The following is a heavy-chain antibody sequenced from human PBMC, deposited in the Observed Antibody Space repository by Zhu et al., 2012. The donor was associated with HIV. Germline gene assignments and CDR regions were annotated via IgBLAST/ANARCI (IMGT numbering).Heavy chain of an antibody. Sequence: QVQLQESGPRLVKPSETLSLTCTVSGGSIDYYYWSWLRQPPGKELKWIGYINTNENTNYNPSLQSRVTISADTSKNQFSLKLTSVTAADTAVYYCARGGRNFDYWGQGTLVTVSS. D-gene: IGHD3-16*01. CDR1: GGSIDYYY. CDR2: INTNENT. CDR3: ARGGRNFDY. J-gene: IGHJ4*02. V-gene: IGHV4-4*09.